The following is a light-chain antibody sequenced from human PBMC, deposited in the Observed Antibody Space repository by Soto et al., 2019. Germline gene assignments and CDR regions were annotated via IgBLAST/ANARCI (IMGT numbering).Light chain of an antibody. CDR2: DAS. CDR3: QQRSSWPLT. Sequence: EIVLTQSPATLSLSPGERATLSCRASQSVSIWLAWYQQKPGQAPRLLIYDASDRATGIPARFSGSGSGTDFPLTISSLEPEDFAVYYCQQRSSWPLTFGGGTKVEIK. J-gene: IGKJ4*01. CDR1: QSVSIW. V-gene: IGKV3-11*01.